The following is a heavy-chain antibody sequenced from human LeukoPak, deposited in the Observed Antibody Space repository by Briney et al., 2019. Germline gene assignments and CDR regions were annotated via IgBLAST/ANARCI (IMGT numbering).Heavy chain of an antibody. J-gene: IGHJ5*02. CDR3: ARDGGIIAAAGTWFDP. V-gene: IGHV4-34*01. CDR2: INHSGST. CDR1: GGSFSGYY. D-gene: IGHD6-13*01. Sequence: SETLSPTCAVYGGSFSGYYWSWIRQPPGKGLEWIGEINHSGSTNYNPSLKSRVTISVDTSKNQFSLKLSSVTAADTAVYYCARDGGIIAAAGTWFDPWGQGTLVTVSS.